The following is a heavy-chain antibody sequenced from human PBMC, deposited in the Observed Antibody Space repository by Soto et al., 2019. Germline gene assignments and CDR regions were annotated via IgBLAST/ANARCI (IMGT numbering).Heavy chain of an antibody. CDR1: GGTFSSYA. J-gene: IGHJ3*02. V-gene: IGHV1-69*13. CDR2: IIPIFGTA. CDR3: ARDIVVVPAAYSDAFDI. D-gene: IGHD2-2*01. Sequence: SVKVSCKASGGTFSSYAISWVRQAPGQGLEWMGGIIPIFGTANYAQKFQGRVTITADESTSTAYVELSSLRSEDTAVYYCARDIVVVPAAYSDAFDIWGQGTMVTVSS.